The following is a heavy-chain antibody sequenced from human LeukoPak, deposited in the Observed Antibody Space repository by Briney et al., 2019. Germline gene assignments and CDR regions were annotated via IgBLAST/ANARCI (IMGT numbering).Heavy chain of an antibody. CDR2: ISYDGSNK. Sequence: SGGSLRLSCAASGFTFSSYAMHWVRQAPGKGLEWVAVISYDGSNKYYADSVKGRFTISRDNSKNTLYLQMNSLRAEDTAVYYCARDREVRGVIIYYFDYWGQGTLVTVSS. CDR1: GFTFSSYA. J-gene: IGHJ4*02. CDR3: ARDREVRGVIIYYFDY. V-gene: IGHV3-30-3*01. D-gene: IGHD3-10*01.